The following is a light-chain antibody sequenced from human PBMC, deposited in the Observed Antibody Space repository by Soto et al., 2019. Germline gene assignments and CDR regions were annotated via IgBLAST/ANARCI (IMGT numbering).Light chain of an antibody. J-gene: IGKJ4*01. Sequence: EIVMTQSPATLSVSPGERATLSCRASQSVSSNLAWYQQKPGQAPRLLIYGASTRATGIRARFSGSGSATEFTLNISSLQSEDFAVYYWEQYNSWPVTFGGGTKVEIK. CDR2: GAS. CDR1: QSVSSN. V-gene: IGKV3-15*01. CDR3: EQYNSWPVT.